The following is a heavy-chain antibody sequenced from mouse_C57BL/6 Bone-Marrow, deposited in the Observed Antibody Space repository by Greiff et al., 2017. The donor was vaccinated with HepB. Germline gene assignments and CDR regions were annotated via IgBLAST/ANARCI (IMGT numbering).Heavy chain of an antibody. D-gene: IGHD1-1*01. CDR1: GYAFSSYW. Sequence: VQLQESGAELVKPGASVKISCKASGYAFSSYWMNWVKQRPGKGLEWIGQIYPGDGDTNYNGKFKGKATLTADKSSSTAYMQLSSLTSEDSAVYFCARGLSNYYGSSFRWYFDVWGTGTTVTVSS. V-gene: IGHV1-80*01. J-gene: IGHJ1*03. CDR3: ARGLSNYYGSSFRWYFDV. CDR2: IYPGDGDT.